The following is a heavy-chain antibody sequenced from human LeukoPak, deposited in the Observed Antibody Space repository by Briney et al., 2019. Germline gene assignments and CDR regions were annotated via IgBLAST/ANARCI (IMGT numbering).Heavy chain of an antibody. CDR1: GGSISSGSYY. V-gene: IGHV4-61*02. CDR2: IYTSGST. Sequence: PSETLALTCTVSGGSISSGSYYWSWIRQPAGKGLEWIGRIYTSGSTNYNPSLKSRVTISVDTSKNQFSLKLSSVPAADTAVYYCAREVLCSGGSCYDLDYWGQGTLVTVSS. CDR3: AREVLCSGGSCYDLDY. D-gene: IGHD2-15*01. J-gene: IGHJ4*02.